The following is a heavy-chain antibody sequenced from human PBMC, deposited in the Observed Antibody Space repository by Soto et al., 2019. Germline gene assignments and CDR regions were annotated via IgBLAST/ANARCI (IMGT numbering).Heavy chain of an antibody. V-gene: IGHV3-30*18. J-gene: IGHJ6*02. D-gene: IGHD2-8*01. Sequence: QVQLVESGGGVVQPGRSLRLSCAASGFTFSSYGMHWVRQAPGKGLEWVAVISYDGSNKYYADSVKGRFTISRDNSKNTLYLQMNSLRAEDTAVYYCAKGSGIMGYYYGMDVWVQGTTVTVSS. CDR3: AKGSGIMGYYYGMDV. CDR2: ISYDGSNK. CDR1: GFTFSSYG.